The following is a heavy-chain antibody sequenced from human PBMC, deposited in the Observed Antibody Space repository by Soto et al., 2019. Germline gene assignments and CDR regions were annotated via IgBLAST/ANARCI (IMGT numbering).Heavy chain of an antibody. J-gene: IGHJ4*02. D-gene: IGHD3-10*01. CDR2: ISAYNGNT. Sequence: QVPLVQSGAEVKKPGASVKVSCKASGYTFTSYGISWVRQAPGQGLEWMGWISAYNGNTNYAQKLQGRGTMTTDTPTSTAYMELRSLRSDDTAVYSCASCMVRGVTPCNWGPGTLVTVSS. V-gene: IGHV1-18*01. CDR3: ASCMVRGVTPCN. CDR1: GYTFTSYG.